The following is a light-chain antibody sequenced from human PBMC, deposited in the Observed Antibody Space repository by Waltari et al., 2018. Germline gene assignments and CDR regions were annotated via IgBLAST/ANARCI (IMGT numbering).Light chain of an antibody. CDR1: QSIGSY. Sequence: EIVLTQSPATLSLSPGDTATLSCRASQSIGSYLAWYQQKHGQPPRLLIYDASNMATGVRARVRGSGSGTDFGRTISRLEAEHFAVYYCQQRSNWTPHTVGHGARLEI. CDR2: DAS. J-gene: IGKJ2*01. V-gene: IGKV3-11*01. CDR3: QQRSNWTPHT.